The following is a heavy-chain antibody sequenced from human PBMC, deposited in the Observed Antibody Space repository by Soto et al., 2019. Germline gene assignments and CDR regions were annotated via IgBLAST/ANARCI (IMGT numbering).Heavy chain of an antibody. V-gene: IGHV1-24*01. Sequence: ASVKVSCKASGGTFSSYTISWVRQAPGKGLEWMGGFDPEDGETIYAQKFQGRVTMTEDTSTDTAYMELSSLRSEDTAVYYCANRSLTTWGQGTLVTVSS. CDR2: FDPEDGET. J-gene: IGHJ4*02. CDR1: GGTFSSYT. D-gene: IGHD4-4*01. CDR3: ANRSLTT.